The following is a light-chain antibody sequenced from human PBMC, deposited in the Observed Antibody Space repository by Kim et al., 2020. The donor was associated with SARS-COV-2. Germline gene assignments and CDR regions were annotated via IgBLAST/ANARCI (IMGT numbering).Light chain of an antibody. V-gene: IGLV3-1*01. Sequence: ERYACGYQERPAPSPLLVIFEETNRPWGIPELFSGPGSGDTATLTISGTQAVDEADYYCQAWDSSTARVFGGGTQLTVL. CDR2: EET. J-gene: IGLJ2*01. CDR3: QAWDSSTARV. CDR1: ERY.